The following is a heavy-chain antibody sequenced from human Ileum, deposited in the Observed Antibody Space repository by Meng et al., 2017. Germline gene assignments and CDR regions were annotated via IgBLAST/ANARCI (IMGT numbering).Heavy chain of an antibody. CDR1: GFTLGDYG. D-gene: IGHD3-3*01. J-gene: IGHJ4*02. Sequence: GASLKISCTTSGFTLGDYGMSWVRQAPGKGLEWVGFIRSQGYGGTTEYAASVKGRFTISRDDSNSIVYLQMNSLRTEDTAVYYCSRDRNHNFWNSPNRINYWGQGTLVTVSS. CDR2: IRSQGYGGTT. V-gene: IGHV3-49*04. CDR3: SRDRNHNFWNSPNRINY.